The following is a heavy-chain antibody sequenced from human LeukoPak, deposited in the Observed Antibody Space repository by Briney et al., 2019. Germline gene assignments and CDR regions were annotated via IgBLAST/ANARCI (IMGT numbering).Heavy chain of an antibody. CDR2: IKSDGKT. CDR1: GLSFSSYW. Sequence: GGSLRLSCAASGLSFSSYWMHWVRQAPGKGLVWVSRIKSDGKTNYADSVKGRFTISRDNAKNTVSLQMNSLRAEDTGVYYCARAPSEIGGYYPEYFRHWGQGTLVTVSS. V-gene: IGHV3-74*01. J-gene: IGHJ1*01. D-gene: IGHD3-22*01. CDR3: ARAPSEIGGYYPEYFRH.